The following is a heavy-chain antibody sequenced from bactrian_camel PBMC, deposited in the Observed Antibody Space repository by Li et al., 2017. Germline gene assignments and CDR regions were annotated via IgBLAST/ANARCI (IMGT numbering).Heavy chain of an antibody. D-gene: IGHD3*01. CDR2: IAYDGWVT. CDR1: GFTFSTYA. CDR3: ATDMGLELVDFGS. V-gene: IGHV3S42*01. J-gene: IGHJ6*01. Sequence: VQLVESGGGLVQPGGSLRLSCAASGFTFSTYAMSWVRQAPGKGLEWVAQIAYDGWVTRYHDSVKGRFTISRDNAKNTVYLQMNSLKSEDTGLYYCATDMGLELVDFGSWGPGTQVTVS.